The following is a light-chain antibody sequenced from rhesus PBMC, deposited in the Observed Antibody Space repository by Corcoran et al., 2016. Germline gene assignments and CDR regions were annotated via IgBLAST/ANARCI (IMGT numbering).Light chain of an antibody. CDR3: PQYYSYPYS. Sequence: DIQMTQAPSSLSASVGDTVTITFRASKSVSSSLAWYQQKPGKAPKLLIYSAYSLQSGVPSRFSGSKSGTDFTLTIRSLQPEDLASYYCPQYYSYPYSFGQGTKVEIK. J-gene: IGKJ2*01. CDR2: SAY. V-gene: IGKV1-46*01. CDR1: KSVSSS.